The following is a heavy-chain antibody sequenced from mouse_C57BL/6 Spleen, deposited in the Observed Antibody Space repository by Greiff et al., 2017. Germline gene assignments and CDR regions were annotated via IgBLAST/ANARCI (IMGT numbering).Heavy chain of an antibody. CDR2: IRSKSNNYAT. Sequence: EVMLVESGGGLVQPKGSLKLSCAASGFSFNTYAMNWVRQAPGKGLEWVARIRSKSNNYATYYADSVKDRFTISRDDSESMLYLQMNNLKTEDTAMYYCVRHFSNYDAMDYWGQGTSVTVSS. CDR1: GFSFNTYA. J-gene: IGHJ4*01. V-gene: IGHV10-1*01. CDR3: VRHFSNYDAMDY. D-gene: IGHD2-5*01.